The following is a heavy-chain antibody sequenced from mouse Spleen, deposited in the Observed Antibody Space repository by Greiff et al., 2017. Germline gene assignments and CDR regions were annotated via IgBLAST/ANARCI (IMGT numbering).Heavy chain of an antibody. J-gene: IGHJ4*01. CDR2: ISNGGGST. CDR1: GFTFSDYG. D-gene: IGHD2-10*02. CDR3: ARHEYFFYAMDY. V-gene: IGHV5-17*03. Sequence: EVKLVESGGGLVKPGGSLKLSCAASGFTFSDYGMHWVRQAPEKGLEWVAYISNGGGSTYYPDTVKGRFTISRDNAKNTLYLQMSSLKSEDTAMYYCARHEYFFYAMDYWGQGTSVTVSS.